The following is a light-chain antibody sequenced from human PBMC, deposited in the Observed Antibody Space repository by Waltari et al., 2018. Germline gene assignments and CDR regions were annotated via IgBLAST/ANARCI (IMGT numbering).Light chain of an antibody. Sequence: LVLTQSPDTLSLSPGQSATLSCRASQTINNNFLVWYQQKPGQAPRLLIHCASSRATGFPDRFSGSGSGTDFTLTISRLEPEDVAVYYCQQYDGSILTFGGGTKVEI. J-gene: IGKJ4*01. CDR1: QTINNNF. V-gene: IGKV3-20*01. CDR3: QQYDGSILT. CDR2: CAS.